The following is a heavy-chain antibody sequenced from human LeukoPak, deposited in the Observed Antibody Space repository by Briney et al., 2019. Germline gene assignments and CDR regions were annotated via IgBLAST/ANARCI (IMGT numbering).Heavy chain of an antibody. CDR2: INPSGGST. J-gene: IGHJ4*02. CDR3: ALGARNYFDY. D-gene: IGHD1-26*01. V-gene: IGHV1-46*03. CDR1: GYTFTSYY. Sequence: ASVTVTCTASGYTFTSYYMHWVRQAPGQGLEWMGIINPSGGSTSYAQKFQGRVTMTRDMSTSTVYMELSSLRSEGTAVYYCALGARNYFDYWGQGTLVTVSS.